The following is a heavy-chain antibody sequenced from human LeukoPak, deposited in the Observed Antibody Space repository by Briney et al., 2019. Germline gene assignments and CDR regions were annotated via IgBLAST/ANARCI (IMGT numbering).Heavy chain of an antibody. Sequence: SETLSLTCDVSGSSCDDYYCSWIRHPPGKGLEWIGEIHPHGIFYYNSSLMSRVTISIDTSKSQFSLRLTSVTAADTAIYYCSRGRDRSKAGDHWGQGSLVTVSS. V-gene: IGHV4-34*01. CDR2: IHPHGIF. J-gene: IGHJ4*02. D-gene: IGHD5-24*01. CDR3: SRGRDRSKAGDH. CDR1: GSSCDDYY.